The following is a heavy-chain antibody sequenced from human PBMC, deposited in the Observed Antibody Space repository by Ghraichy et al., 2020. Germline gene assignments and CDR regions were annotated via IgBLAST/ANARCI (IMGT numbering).Heavy chain of an antibody. D-gene: IGHD3-10*01. CDR2: ISSNGRTT. J-gene: IGHJ6*02. V-gene: IGHV3-23*01. Sequence: GGSLRLSCAASGFTFSSYGMRWVRQAPGKGLVWVSAISSNGRTTYYADSVKGRFTISRDSAKSTLFLQMNSLRAEDTAVYYCAIGKVWGGDKYYGMDVWGQGTTVTVSS. CDR1: GFTFSSYG. CDR3: AIGKVWGGDKYYGMDV.